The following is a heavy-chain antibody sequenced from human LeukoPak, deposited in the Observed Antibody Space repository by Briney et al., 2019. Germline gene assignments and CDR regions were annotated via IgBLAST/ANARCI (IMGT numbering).Heavy chain of an antibody. CDR1: GFTFDDYA. CDR3: VIAHWDY. CDR2: ISWNSGSI. D-gene: IGHD1-1*01. Sequence: PGGSLRLSCAASGFTFDDYAMHWVRQAPGKGLEWVSGISWNSGSIGYADSVKGRFTISRDNAKNSLYLQMNSLRAEDTALYYCVIAHWDYWGQGTLVSVSS. V-gene: IGHV3-9*01. J-gene: IGHJ4*02.